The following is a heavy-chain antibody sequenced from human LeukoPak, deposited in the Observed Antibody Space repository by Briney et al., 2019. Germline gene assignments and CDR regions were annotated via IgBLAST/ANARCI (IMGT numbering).Heavy chain of an antibody. V-gene: IGHV3-23*01. CDR3: AKGSGPTCYSPFDY. Sequence: GGSLRLSCAVSGFTFSRYAMTWVRQAPGKGLEWVSGISGSGGSTYYADSVKGRFTISRDNSRNTLYLQMNSLGAEDTALYYCAKGSGPTCYSPFDYWGQGTLVTVSS. CDR2: ISGSGGST. D-gene: IGHD2-15*01. J-gene: IGHJ4*02. CDR1: GFTFSRYA.